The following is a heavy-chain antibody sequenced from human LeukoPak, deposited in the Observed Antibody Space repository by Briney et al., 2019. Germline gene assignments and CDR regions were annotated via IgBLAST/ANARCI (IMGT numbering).Heavy chain of an antibody. CDR2: IYYSGST. CDR1: GGSISSYY. Sequence: SETLSLTCTVSGGSISSYYWSWIRQPPGKGLEWIGYIYYSGSTNYNPSLTSRVTISVDTSKNQFSLKLSSVTAADTAVYYCARVAADAFDIWGQGTMVTVSS. V-gene: IGHV4-59*01. J-gene: IGHJ3*02. D-gene: IGHD6-13*01. CDR3: ARVAADAFDI.